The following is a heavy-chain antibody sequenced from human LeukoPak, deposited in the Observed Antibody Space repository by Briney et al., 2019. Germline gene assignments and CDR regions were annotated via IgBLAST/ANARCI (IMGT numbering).Heavy chain of an antibody. D-gene: IGHD4-23*01. Sequence: ASVKVSCKASGGTFSSYAISWVRQMPGKGLEWMGRIDPSDSYTNYSPSFQGHVTISADKSISTAYLQWSSLKASDTAMYYCARLDYGGNSPPADYWGQGTLVTVSS. CDR2: IDPSDSYT. CDR3: ARLDYGGNSPPADY. CDR1: GGTFSSYA. J-gene: IGHJ4*02. V-gene: IGHV5-10-1*01.